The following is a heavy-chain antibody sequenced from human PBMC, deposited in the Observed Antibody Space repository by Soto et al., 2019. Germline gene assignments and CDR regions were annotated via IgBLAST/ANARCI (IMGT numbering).Heavy chain of an antibody. CDR3: VYRQGSRFGLFDY. D-gene: IGHD6-13*01. CDR1: GFSLSTSGVG. V-gene: IGHV2-5*01. J-gene: IGHJ4*02. CDR2: IYWNDNT. Sequence: QITLKESGPTLAKPTQTLTLTCTFSGFSLSTSGVGVGWIRQSPGKALEWLALIYWNDNTRFSASLKNRLTITKDTSKNQVVLIMTNMDPVDTGTYYCVYRQGSRFGLFDYWGEGSLVIVSS.